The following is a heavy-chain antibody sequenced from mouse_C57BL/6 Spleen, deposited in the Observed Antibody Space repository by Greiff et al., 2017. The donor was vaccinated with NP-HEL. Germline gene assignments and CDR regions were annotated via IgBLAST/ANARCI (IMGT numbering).Heavy chain of an antibody. CDR2: FHPYNDDT. CDR1: GYTFTTYP. Sequence: VQLQQSGAELVKPGASVKMSCKASGYTFTTYPIEWMKQNHGKSLEWIGNFHPYNDDTKYNEKFKGKATLTVEKSSSTVYVELSRLTSDDSAVYDCAIPNYGSSYGWYVDVWGTGTTVTVSS. CDR3: AIPNYGSSYGWYVDV. V-gene: IGHV1-47*01. D-gene: IGHD1-1*01. J-gene: IGHJ1*03.